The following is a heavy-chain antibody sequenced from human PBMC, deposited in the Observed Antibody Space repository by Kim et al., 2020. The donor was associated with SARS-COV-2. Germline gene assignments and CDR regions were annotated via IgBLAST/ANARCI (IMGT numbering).Heavy chain of an antibody. J-gene: IGHJ4*02. Sequence: GGSLRLSCATSGFTFSKYLMFWVRQAPGKGLVWVSHINSEGSFTTYADSVKGRFTISRDNAKNTLYLQMNSLRGEDTAVYYCALRGCSGGTCYFDQWGQGTLVTVSS. CDR3: ALRGCSGGTCYFDQ. CDR2: INSEGSFT. CDR1: GFTFSKYL. V-gene: IGHV3-74*01. D-gene: IGHD2-15*01.